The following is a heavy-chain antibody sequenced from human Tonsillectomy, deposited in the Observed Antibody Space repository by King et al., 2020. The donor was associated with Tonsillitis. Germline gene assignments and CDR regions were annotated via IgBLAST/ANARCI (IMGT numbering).Heavy chain of an antibody. V-gene: IGHV3-23*04. CDR1: GFIFSSFT. CDR3: AKSGTAASLDLWFDS. J-gene: IGHJ5*01. Sequence: VQLVESGGGLVQPGGSLKLSCAASGFIFSSFTMSWVRQAPGKGLVWFSAISTTDGKTYYADSVKGRFTISIDISKNTLYLQMDSLTAEDTAVYYCAKSGTAASLDLWFDSWGQGTLVTGSS. CDR2: ISTTDGKT. D-gene: IGHD3-10*01.